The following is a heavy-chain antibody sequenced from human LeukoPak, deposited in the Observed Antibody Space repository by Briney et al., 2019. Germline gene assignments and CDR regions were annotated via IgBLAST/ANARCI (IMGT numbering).Heavy chain of an antibody. Sequence: GGSLRLSCAASGFTFSSYWMSWVRQAPGKGLEWVANIKQDGSEKYYVDSVKGRFTISRDNAKNPLYLQMNSLRAEDTAVYYCARDLVELLFDYWGQGTLVTVSS. V-gene: IGHV3-7*01. J-gene: IGHJ4*02. D-gene: IGHD3-16*01. CDR1: GFTFSSYW. CDR2: IKQDGSEK. CDR3: ARDLVELLFDY.